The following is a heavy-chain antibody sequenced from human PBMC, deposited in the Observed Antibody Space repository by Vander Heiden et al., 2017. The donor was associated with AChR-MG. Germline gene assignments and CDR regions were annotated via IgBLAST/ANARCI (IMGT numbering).Heavy chain of an antibody. V-gene: IGHV3-64D*06. CDR1: GFPFRHQA. CDR2: ISSDGGKI. Sequence: EVHLVASGGGLVQPGRSLRLSCAASGFPFRHQALPWVRQAPGKGLEYVSEISSDGGKINYADSVKGRFTISRDNSKNTVYLQMSSLRAEDTAVYYCVWGLWSGEFVGFDYWGQGTLVTVSS. J-gene: IGHJ4*02. D-gene: IGHD3-10*01. CDR3: VWGLWSGEFVGFDY.